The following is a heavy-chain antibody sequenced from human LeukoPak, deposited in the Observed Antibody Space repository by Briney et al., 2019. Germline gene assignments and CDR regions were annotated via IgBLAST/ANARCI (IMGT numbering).Heavy chain of an antibody. CDR2: IYYTGST. J-gene: IGHJ4*02. Sequence: SETLSLTCIVSGGSISSSNYYWGWIRQPPGKGLEWIGTIYYTGSTYYNPSLKSRVTISVDTSKNQFSLKLSSVTAADTAVYYCASGYSYGYRFDYWGQGTLVTVSS. CDR1: GGSISSSNYY. V-gene: IGHV4-39*07. D-gene: IGHD5-18*01. CDR3: ASGYSYGYRFDY.